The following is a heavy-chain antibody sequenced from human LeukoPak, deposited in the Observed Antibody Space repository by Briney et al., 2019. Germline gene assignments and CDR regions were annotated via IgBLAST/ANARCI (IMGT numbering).Heavy chain of an antibody. J-gene: IGHJ3*02. CDR1: GYTFTSYY. CDR2: INAGNGNT. V-gene: IGHV1-3*01. Sequence: ASVKVSCKASGYTFTSYYIHWVRRAPGQRLEWMGWINAGNGNTKYSQKFQGRVTMTRDTSTSTVYMELSSLRSEDTAVYYCARDQSSGWSNDAFDIWGQGTMVTVSS. CDR3: ARDQSSGWSNDAFDI. D-gene: IGHD6-19*01.